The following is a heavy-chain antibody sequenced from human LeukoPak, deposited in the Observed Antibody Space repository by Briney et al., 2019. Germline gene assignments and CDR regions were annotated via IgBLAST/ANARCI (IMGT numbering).Heavy chain of an antibody. V-gene: IGHV1-69*05. J-gene: IGHJ6*03. D-gene: IGHD2-2*01. Sequence: GASVKVSCKASGYTFTSYDISWVRQAPGQGLEWMGGIIPIFGTANYAQKFQGRVTITTDESTSTAYMELSSLRSEDTAVYYCARAGVVPAAPPPLSSRPGNYYYYMDVWGKGTTVTVSS. CDR3: ARAGVVPAAPPPLSSRPGNYYYYMDV. CDR2: IIPIFGTA. CDR1: GYTFTSYD.